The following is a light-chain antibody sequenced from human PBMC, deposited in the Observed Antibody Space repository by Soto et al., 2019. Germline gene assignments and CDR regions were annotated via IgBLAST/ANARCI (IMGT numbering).Light chain of an antibody. CDR2: DAS. CDR1: QSVSSY. CDR3: QQRINWPLPGFT. Sequence: EIVLTQSPAPLSLSQGERATLSCRASQSVSSYLAWYQQKPVQAPRLLIYDASNSASGIPARFSGSGSGTDFTITISSLEPEDFAVYYWQQRINWPLPGFTFGPGTKVYIK. J-gene: IGKJ3*01. V-gene: IGKV3-11*01.